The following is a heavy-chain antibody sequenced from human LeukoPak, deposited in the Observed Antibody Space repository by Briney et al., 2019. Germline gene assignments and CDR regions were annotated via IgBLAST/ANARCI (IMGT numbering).Heavy chain of an antibody. CDR2: ISGSGGST. J-gene: IGHJ4*02. V-gene: IGHV3-23*01. D-gene: IGHD6-19*01. Sequence: PGGSLRLSCAASGFTFSSYAMSWVRQAPGKGLEWVSAISGSGGSTYYADSVRGGFTISRDNSKNTLYLQMNSLRAEDTAVYYCAKSFWDVSSGCYGHYWGQGTMVTVSS. CDR3: AKSFWDVSSGCYGHY. CDR1: GFTFSSYA.